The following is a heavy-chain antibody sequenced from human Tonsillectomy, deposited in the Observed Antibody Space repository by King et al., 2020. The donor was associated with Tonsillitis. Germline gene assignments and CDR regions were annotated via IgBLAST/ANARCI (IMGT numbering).Heavy chain of an antibody. J-gene: IGHJ4*02. Sequence: QLQESGPGLVKPSETLSLTCTVSGGSISSSSYYWGWIRQPPGKGLEWIGSISYSGSTYYNPSLKSRVTISVDTSKNQFSLKLSSVTAADTAVYYCARLPYDILTGFDYWGQGTLVTVSS. D-gene: IGHD3-9*01. CDR1: GGSISSSSYY. CDR3: ARLPYDILTGFDY. CDR2: ISYSGST. V-gene: IGHV4-39*01.